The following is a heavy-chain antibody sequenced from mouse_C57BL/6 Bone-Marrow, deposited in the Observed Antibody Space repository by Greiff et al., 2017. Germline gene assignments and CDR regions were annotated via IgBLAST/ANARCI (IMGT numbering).Heavy chain of an antibody. CDR3: AREKLFWFAY. J-gene: IGHJ3*01. Sequence: QVQLQQSGPELVKPGASVKISCKASGYSFTDYNMNWVKQRPGQGLEWIGEIDPSDSYTNYNQKFKGKSTLTVDKTSSTAYMQLISLTSEDSAVYYCAREKLFWFAYWGQGTLVTVSA. CDR2: IDPSDSYT. D-gene: IGHD1-1*01. V-gene: IGHV1S126*01. CDR1: GYSFTDYN.